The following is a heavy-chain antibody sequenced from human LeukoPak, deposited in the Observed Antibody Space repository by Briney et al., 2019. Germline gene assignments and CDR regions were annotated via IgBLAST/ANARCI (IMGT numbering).Heavy chain of an antibody. CDR2: LYSGGTT. V-gene: IGHV3-66*01. Sequence: GGSLRLSCAASGFTVSTNYMSWVRQAPGKGLEWVSVLYSGGTTYYADSVKGRFTISRDNSKNTVYLQMNSLRAEDTAVYYCARRAKTERGHSYGLDYWGQGTLVTVSS. CDR3: ARRAKTERGHSYGLDY. CDR1: GFTVSTNY. J-gene: IGHJ4*02. D-gene: IGHD5-18*01.